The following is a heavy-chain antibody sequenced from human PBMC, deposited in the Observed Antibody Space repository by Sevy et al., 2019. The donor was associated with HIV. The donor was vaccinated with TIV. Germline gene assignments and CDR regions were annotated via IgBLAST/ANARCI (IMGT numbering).Heavy chain of an antibody. Sequence: KVSCKAAGYSFTNFDINWVRQATGQGLEWMGWMNPNNGNTHYAQKFQGRVTMTRSSSANTAYMELSSLTSEDTAIYYCARARLDYEFWSGSYFSRAPWGYKYYAMDVWGQGTTVTVSS. CDR2: MNPNNGNT. D-gene: IGHD3-3*01. V-gene: IGHV1-8*01. CDR3: ARARLDYEFWSGSYFSRAPWGYKYYAMDV. J-gene: IGHJ6*02. CDR1: GYSFTNFD.